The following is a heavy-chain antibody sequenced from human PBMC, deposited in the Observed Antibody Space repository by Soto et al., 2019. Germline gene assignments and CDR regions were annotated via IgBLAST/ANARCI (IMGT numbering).Heavy chain of an antibody. J-gene: IGHJ4*02. CDR2: ISGSGGST. CDR3: AKDPATIAVAGTFDY. CDR1: GFTFSTYG. Sequence: EVQLLESGGGLVQPGGSLRLSCAASGFTFSTYGMSWVRQAPGKGLEWVSIISGSGGSTYYAYTVKGRFTISRDNSKNTLYLQMNSLRAEDTAVYYCAKDPATIAVAGTFDYWGQGTLVIVSS. V-gene: IGHV3-23*01. D-gene: IGHD6-19*01.